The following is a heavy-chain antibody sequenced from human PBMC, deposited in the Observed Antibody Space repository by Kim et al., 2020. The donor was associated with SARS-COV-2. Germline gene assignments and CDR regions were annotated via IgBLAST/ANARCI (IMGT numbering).Heavy chain of an antibody. V-gene: IGHV3-21*01. J-gene: IGHJ4*02. D-gene: IGHD4-17*01. Sequence: ADTVKGRFTISRDNAKNSLYLQMNSLRAEDTAVYYCARDIMTTVIDFDYWGQGTLVTVSS. CDR3: ARDIMTTVIDFDY.